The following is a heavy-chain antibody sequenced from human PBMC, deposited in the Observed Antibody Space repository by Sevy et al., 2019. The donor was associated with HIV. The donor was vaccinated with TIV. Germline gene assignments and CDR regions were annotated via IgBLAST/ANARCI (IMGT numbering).Heavy chain of an antibody. V-gene: IGHV3-9*01. CDR3: AKDIGGGNLLRRLENHDAFDI. D-gene: IGHD1-26*01. J-gene: IGHJ3*02. CDR2: ISWNSGSI. Sequence: GGSLRLSCVASGFTFDDYAMHWVRQAPGKGLEWVSGISWNSGSIGYADSVKGRFTISRDNAKNSLYLQMNSLRAEDTALYYCAKDIGGGNLLRRLENHDAFDIWGQGTMVTVSS. CDR1: GFTFDDYA.